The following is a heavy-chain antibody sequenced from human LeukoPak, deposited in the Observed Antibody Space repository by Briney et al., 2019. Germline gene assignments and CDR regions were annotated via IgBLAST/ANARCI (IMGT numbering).Heavy chain of an antibody. Sequence: SETLSLTCTVSGYSISSGYYWGWIRQPPGKGLEWIGSIYHSGSTNYNPSLKSRVTISVDTSKNQFSLKLSSVTAADTAVYYCARGGRQQLRPRLMDVWGKGTTVTVSS. CDR1: GYSISSGYY. CDR2: IYHSGST. CDR3: ARGGRQQLRPRLMDV. D-gene: IGHD6-13*01. V-gene: IGHV4-38-2*02. J-gene: IGHJ6*04.